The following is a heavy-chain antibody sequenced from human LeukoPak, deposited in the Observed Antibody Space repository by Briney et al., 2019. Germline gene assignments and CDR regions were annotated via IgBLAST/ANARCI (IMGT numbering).Heavy chain of an antibody. CDR1: GGTFSSYA. CDR3: ASLGSVHYYFFDY. Sequence: SVKVSCKASGGTFSSYAISWGRQAPGQGLEWMGGIIPIFGTANYAQKFQGRVTITADKSTSTAYMELSSLRSEDTAVYYCASLGSVHYYFFDYWGQGTLVTVSS. CDR2: IIPIFGTA. V-gene: IGHV1-69*06. J-gene: IGHJ4*02. D-gene: IGHD3-10*01.